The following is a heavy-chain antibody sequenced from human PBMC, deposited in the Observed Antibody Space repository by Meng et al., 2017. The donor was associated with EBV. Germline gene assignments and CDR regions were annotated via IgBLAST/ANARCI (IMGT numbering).Heavy chain of an antibody. CDR2: SVPAGGNT. D-gene: IGHD1/OR15-1a*01. Sequence: QVQLEESGAGVKQPGSSVNVSCKSSGYSITSSYLHCVLQAPRQGLEVMGISVPAGGNTNYAQKFRGRFTMTRDSYTSTVYMDLSILTSEDTAVYYCVRELVGGTFDYWGQGTLVTVSS. CDR1: GYSITSSY. V-gene: IGHV1-46*01. CDR3: VRELVGGTFDY. J-gene: IGHJ4*02.